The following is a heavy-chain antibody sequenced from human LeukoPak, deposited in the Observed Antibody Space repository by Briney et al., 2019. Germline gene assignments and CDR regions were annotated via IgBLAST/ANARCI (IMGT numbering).Heavy chain of an antibody. CDR1: GFAFNNAW. V-gene: IGHV3-15*01. Sequence: GGSLRLSCAASGFAFNNAWMSWVRHAPRKGREWGGRIKRKSDGGTPDYAAPVEGRFTISSEDSKNTLYLQMSSLKTDDTAVYYCATDQGYIYYFDYWGQGTLVTVSS. CDR3: ATDQGYIYYFDY. D-gene: IGHD6-13*01. CDR2: IKRKSDGGTP. J-gene: IGHJ4*02.